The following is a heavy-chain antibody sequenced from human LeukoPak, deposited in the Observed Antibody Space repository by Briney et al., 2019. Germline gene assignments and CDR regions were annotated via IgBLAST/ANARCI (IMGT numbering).Heavy chain of an antibody. J-gene: IGHJ6*02. CDR2: ISAYNGNT. V-gene: IGHV1-18*01. Sequence: ASVKVPCKASGYTFTSYGISWVRQAPGQGLEWMGWISAYNGNTNYAQKLQGRVTMTTDTSTSTAYMELRSLRSDDTAVYYCARPRSLEYCSVVSCPTYYGMDVGAQGT. CDR1: GYTFTSYG. D-gene: IGHD2-15*01. CDR3: ARPRSLEYCSVVSCPTYYGMDV.